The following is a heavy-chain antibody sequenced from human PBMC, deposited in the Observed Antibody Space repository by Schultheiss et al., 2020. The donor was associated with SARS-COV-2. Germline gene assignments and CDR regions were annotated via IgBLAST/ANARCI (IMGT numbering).Heavy chain of an antibody. Sequence: GGSLRLSCAASGFTVSSNYMSWVRQAPGKGLEWVSVIYSGGSTYYADSGEGRFTISRDNSKNTLYLQMNSLRAEDTAVYYCARRPTGTTPFDNWGQGTLVTVSS. J-gene: IGHJ4*02. D-gene: IGHD1-1*01. CDR3: ARRPTGTTPFDN. CDR1: GFTVSSNY. V-gene: IGHV3-53*05. CDR2: IYSGGST.